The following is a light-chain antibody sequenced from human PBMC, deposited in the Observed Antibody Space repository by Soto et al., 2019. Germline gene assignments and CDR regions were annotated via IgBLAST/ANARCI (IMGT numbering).Light chain of an antibody. Sequence: EIGLTQYPATLSLSPGERATLSCRASQSVSSYLAWYQQKPGLPPRLLIYGASRRATGIPDRFSGSGSGTDFILTISRLKPEDFAVYYCQHYDNTPPSVTFGPGTKVDI. CDR3: QHYDNTPPSVT. V-gene: IGKV3-20*01. J-gene: IGKJ3*01. CDR1: QSVSSY. CDR2: GAS.